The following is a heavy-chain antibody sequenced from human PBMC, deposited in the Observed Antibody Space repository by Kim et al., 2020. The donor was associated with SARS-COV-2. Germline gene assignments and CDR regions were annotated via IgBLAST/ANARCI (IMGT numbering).Heavy chain of an antibody. V-gene: IGHV1-69*13. D-gene: IGHD6-19*01. CDR2: IIPIFGTA. J-gene: IGHJ5*02. Sequence: SVKVSCKASGGTFSSYAISWVRQAPGQGLEWMGGIIPIFGTANYAQKFQGRVTITADESTSTAYMELSSLRSEDTAVYYCARDPGIAVAGADSWFDPWGQGTLVTVSS. CDR1: GGTFSSYA. CDR3: ARDPGIAVAGADSWFDP.